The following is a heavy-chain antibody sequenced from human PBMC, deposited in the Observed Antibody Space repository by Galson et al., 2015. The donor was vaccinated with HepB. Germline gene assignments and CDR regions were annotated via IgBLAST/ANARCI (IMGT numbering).Heavy chain of an antibody. J-gene: IGHJ4*02. V-gene: IGHV1-3*01. CDR3: ARDQGIAVAAFGY. Sequence: SVTVSCKASGYTFSRYLMYWVRQAPGQRLEWMGWINAGNGKTKYSQRFRGRVTITSDTSASTAYMELTSLRSEDTAVYFCARDQGIAVAAFGYWGQGTLVTVSS. CDR1: GYTFSRYL. CDR2: INAGNGKT. D-gene: IGHD6-19*01.